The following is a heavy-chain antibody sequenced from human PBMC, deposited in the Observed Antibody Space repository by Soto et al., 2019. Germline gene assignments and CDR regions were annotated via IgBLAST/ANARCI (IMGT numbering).Heavy chain of an antibody. V-gene: IGHV3-74*03. Sequence: GGSLRLFCAASGFTFGNYWMHWVRQAPGKGPEWVSRMTSDGRTIQYADSVKGRFTASRDNAKSTLYLQMNSLRAEDTAVYYCARAEVDYWGPGTLVTVSS. CDR1: GFTFGNYW. CDR2: MTSDGRTI. CDR3: ARAEVDY. J-gene: IGHJ4*02.